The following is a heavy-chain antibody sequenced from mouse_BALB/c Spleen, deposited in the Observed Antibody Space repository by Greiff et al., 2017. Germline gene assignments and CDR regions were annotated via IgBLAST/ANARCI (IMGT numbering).Heavy chain of an antibody. Sequence: EVQLVESGGDLVKPGGSLKLSCAASGFTFSSYGMSWVRQTPDKRLEWVATISSGGSYTYYPDSVKGRFTISRDNAKNTLYLQMNILKSEDTAMYYCARQKTMITEDWAMDYWGQGTPVTVSA. CDR2: ISSGGSYT. J-gene: IGHJ4*01. CDR1: GFTFSSYG. V-gene: IGHV5-6*01. CDR3: ARQKTMITEDWAMDY. D-gene: IGHD2-4*01.